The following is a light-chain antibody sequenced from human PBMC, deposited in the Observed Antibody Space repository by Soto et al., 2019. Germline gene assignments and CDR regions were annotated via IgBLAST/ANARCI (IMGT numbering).Light chain of an antibody. J-gene: IGKJ1*01. CDR1: QSISSW. CDR2: KAS. V-gene: IGKV1-5*03. CDR3: QQYNSYTWT. Sequence: DIQITQSPSTLSASVGDRVAIACRASQSISSWLAWYQQKPGKAPKLLIYKASSLESGVPSRFSGSGAGTECTLTISSLQPDDFETDYCQQYNSYTWTFGQGTKVDIK.